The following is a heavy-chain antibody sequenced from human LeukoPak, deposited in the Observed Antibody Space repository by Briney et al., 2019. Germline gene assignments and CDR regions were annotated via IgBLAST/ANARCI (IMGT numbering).Heavy chain of an antibody. Sequence: PSETLSLTCTVSGGSISSSSYYWGWIRQPPGKGLEWIGRIYTSGSTNYNPSLKSRVTMSVDTSKNQFSLKLSSVTAADTAVYYCARVERSSSSRKVWFDPWGQGTLVTVSS. CDR2: IYTSGST. CDR1: GGSISSSSYY. D-gene: IGHD6-6*01. CDR3: ARVERSSSSRKVWFDP. J-gene: IGHJ5*02. V-gene: IGHV4-39*07.